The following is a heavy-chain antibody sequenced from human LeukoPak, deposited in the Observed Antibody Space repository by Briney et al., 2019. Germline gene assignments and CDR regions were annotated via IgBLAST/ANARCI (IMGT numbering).Heavy chain of an antibody. Sequence: PSQTLSPTCAISGDSVSSNSAAWNWIRQSPSRGLEWLGRTYYRSKWYNDYAVSVKSRITINPDTSKNQFSLQLNSVTPEDTAVYYCAREAGDPLIYYYYYGMDVWGQGTTVTVSS. J-gene: IGHJ6*02. CDR3: AREAGDPLIYYYYYGMDV. V-gene: IGHV6-1*01. D-gene: IGHD7-27*01. CDR2: TYYRSKWYN. CDR1: GDSVSSNSAA.